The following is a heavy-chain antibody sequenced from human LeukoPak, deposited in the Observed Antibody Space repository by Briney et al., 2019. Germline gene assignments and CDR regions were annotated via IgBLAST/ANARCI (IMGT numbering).Heavy chain of an antibody. CDR1: GFIVSSNY. Sequence: GGSLRLSCAASGFIVSSNYMNWVRQAPGKGLEWVSIIYSGGSPYYTDSVKGRFTISRDNSKNTVYLQMNSLRAEDTAVYYCAKDRKYSSSSEYFQHWGQGTLVTVSS. CDR2: IYSGGSP. J-gene: IGHJ1*01. V-gene: IGHV3-66*01. CDR3: AKDRKYSSSSEYFQH. D-gene: IGHD6-6*01.